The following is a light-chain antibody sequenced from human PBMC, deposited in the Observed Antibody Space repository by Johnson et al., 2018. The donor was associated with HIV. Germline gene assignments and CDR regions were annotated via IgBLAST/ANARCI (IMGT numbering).Light chain of an antibody. CDR1: SSNIENNY. CDR3: GTWDSSLSSYV. V-gene: IGLV1-51*02. CDR2: EDN. Sequence: QSVLTQSPSVSAAPGQKVTISCSGSSSNIENNYVSWYQQLPGTAPKLLIYEDNRRPSGTPDRFSGSKSGTSATLGITGLQTGDEADYYCGTWDSSLSSYVFGTGTKVTCL. J-gene: IGLJ1*01.